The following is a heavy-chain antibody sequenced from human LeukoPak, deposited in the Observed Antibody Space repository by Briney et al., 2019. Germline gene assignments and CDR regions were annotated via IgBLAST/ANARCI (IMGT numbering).Heavy chain of an antibody. V-gene: IGHV3-30*03. CDR3: VCRILDSSGYDY. J-gene: IGHJ4*02. Sequence: PGGSLRLSCAASGFTFSSYGMHWVRQAPGKGLEWVAVISYDGSNKYYADSVKGRFTISRDNSKNTLYLQMNSLRAEDTAVYYCVCRILDSSGYDYWGQGTLVTVSS. CDR2: ISYDGSNK. D-gene: IGHD3-22*01. CDR1: GFTFSSYG.